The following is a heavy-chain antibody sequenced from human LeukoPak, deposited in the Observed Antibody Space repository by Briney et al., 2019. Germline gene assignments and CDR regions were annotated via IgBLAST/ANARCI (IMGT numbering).Heavy chain of an antibody. J-gene: IGHJ3*02. CDR2: ITWNGGSR. D-gene: IGHD3-3*01. Sequence: GGSLRLSCAASGFTFDDYAMHWVRQVPGKGLEWVSSITWNGGSRGYVDSVKGRFTISRDNAKNSLYLQMNSLRAEDTAVYYCARVGLGITIFGVVKNAFDIWGQGTMVTVSS. CDR1: GFTFDDYA. V-gene: IGHV3-9*01. CDR3: ARVGLGITIFGVVKNAFDI.